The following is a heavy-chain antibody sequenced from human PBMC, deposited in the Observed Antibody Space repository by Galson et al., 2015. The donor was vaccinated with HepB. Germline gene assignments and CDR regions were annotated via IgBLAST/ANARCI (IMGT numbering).Heavy chain of an antibody. J-gene: IGHJ4*02. D-gene: IGHD6-13*01. CDR3: AREYTTSPPVGY. Sequence: QSGAEVKKPGASVKVSCKASAYTFTDYYIHWVRQAPGQGLEWMGRINPNSGGSKYAQKFQGRVTMTRDTSVSTAYMELSSLRSDDTAVYYCAREYTTSPPVGYWGQGTLVTVSS. CDR2: INPNSGGS. V-gene: IGHV1-2*06. CDR1: AYTFTDYY.